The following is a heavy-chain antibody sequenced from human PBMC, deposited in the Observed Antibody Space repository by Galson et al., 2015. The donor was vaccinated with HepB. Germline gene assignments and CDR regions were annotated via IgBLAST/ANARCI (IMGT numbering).Heavy chain of an antibody. V-gene: IGHV3-74*01. CDR1: GFGFSSSW. J-gene: IGHJ5*02. CDR2: INTDGSAT. D-gene: IGHD2-2*01. Sequence: SLRLSCAASGFGFSSSWMQWVRRAPGKGLVWVSRINTDGSATSYADSVKGRFTISRDNAKNTLYLQMNSLRAEETAVYYCARDQSVYAPSWGQGILVTVSS. CDR3: ARDQSVYAPS.